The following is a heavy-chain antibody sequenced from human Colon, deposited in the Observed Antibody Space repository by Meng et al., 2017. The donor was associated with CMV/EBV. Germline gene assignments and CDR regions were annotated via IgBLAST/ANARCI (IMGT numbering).Heavy chain of an antibody. Sequence: QVRLQESGPGMVKPSETLSLTCTVSDDSISSYYWTWIRQPPGKGLEWIGYIHDSEGTKYKPSLKSRVTISLDMSKSQFSLKLSSVTAADTAVYYCARGGYESGKYLVLDYWGQGALVTVSS. V-gene: IGHV4-59*01. J-gene: IGHJ4*02. CDR3: ARGGYESGKYLVLDY. D-gene: IGHD2-2*01. CDR1: DDSISSYY. CDR2: IHDSEGT.